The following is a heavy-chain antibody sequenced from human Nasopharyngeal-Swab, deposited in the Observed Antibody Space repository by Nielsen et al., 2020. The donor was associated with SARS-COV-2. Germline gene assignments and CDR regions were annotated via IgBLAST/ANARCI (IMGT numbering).Heavy chain of an antibody. CDR3: AKGGSGSYPSDY. D-gene: IGHD1-26*01. CDR2: ISGSGGST. Sequence: GESLKISCAASGFTFSSYAMSWVRQDPGKGLEWVSAISGSGGSTYYADSVKGRFTISRDNSKNTLYLQMNSLRAEDTAVYYCAKGGSGSYPSDYWGQGTLVTVSS. J-gene: IGHJ4*02. CDR1: GFTFSSYA. V-gene: IGHV3-23*01.